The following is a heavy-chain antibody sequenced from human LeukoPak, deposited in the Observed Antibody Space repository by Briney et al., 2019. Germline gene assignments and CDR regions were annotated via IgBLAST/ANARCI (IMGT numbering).Heavy chain of an antibody. Sequence: GGSLRLSCAASGFTFSNYAMHWVRQAPGKGLEWVAVISYDGTNKYYADSVKGRFTISRDNSKNTLYLQMDSLRAEDTAVYYCAKVRGSYFQDYWGQGTLVTVSS. CDR2: ISYDGTNK. CDR3: AKVRGSYFQDY. V-gene: IGHV3-30-3*01. J-gene: IGHJ4*02. CDR1: GFTFSNYA. D-gene: IGHD1-26*01.